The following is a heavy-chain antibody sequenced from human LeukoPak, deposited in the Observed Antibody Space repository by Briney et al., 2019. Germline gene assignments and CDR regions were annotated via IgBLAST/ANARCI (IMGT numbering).Heavy chain of an antibody. V-gene: IGHV3-33*08. J-gene: IGHJ5*02. CDR3: ARAADYEYNWFDP. CDR2: IWYDGSNK. Sequence: PGGSLRLSCAASGFTFSSYSMNWVRQAPGKGLEWVAVIWYDGSNKYYADSVKGRFTISRDNSKNTLYLQMNSLRAEDTAVYYCARAADYEYNWFDPWGQGTLVTVSS. D-gene: IGHD4-17*01. CDR1: GFTFSSYS.